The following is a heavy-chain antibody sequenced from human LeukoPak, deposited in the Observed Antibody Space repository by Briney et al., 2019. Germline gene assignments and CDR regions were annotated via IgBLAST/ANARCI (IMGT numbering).Heavy chain of an antibody. Sequence: GASVKVSCKASGYAFTSYGISWVRQAPGQGLEWMGWISAYNGNTNYAPKLQGRVTMTTDTSTSTAYMELRSLRSDDTAVYYCAREDCSGGSCYSLSLTPVFHVFDIWGQGTMVTASS. CDR2: ISAYNGNT. D-gene: IGHD2-15*01. CDR1: GYAFTSYG. J-gene: IGHJ3*02. CDR3: AREDCSGGSCYSLSLTPVFHVFDI. V-gene: IGHV1-18*01.